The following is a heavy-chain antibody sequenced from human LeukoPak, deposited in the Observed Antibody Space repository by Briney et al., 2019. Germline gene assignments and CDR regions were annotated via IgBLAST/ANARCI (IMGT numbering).Heavy chain of an antibody. V-gene: IGHV3-53*01. CDR2: IYSGGTT. Sequence: PGGSLRLSCAASGFTASTNHLSWVRQAPGKGLEWVSVIYSGGTTYYADSVKGRFTVSRDNSKNMLYLQMDSLRVEDTAVFFCARLLPPSANGHGPFDSWGRGTLVTVSS. CDR3: ARLLPPSANGHGPFDS. J-gene: IGHJ4*02. D-gene: IGHD2/OR15-2a*01. CDR1: GFTASTNH.